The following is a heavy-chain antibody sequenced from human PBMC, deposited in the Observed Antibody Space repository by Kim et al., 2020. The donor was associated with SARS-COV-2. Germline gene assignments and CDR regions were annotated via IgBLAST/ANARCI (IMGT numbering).Heavy chain of an antibody. D-gene: IGHD2-2*01. J-gene: IGHJ6*02. CDR2: ISTSGSTI. CDR1: GFTFSTYE. Sequence: GGSLRLSCAASGFTFSTYEMNWVRQAPGKGLEWISYISTSGSTIYYADSVKGRFTISRDNAKSSLSLQMNSLRAEDTAVYYCARSLYCSSTSCFYGMDVWGQVTTVTVSS. CDR3: ARSLYCSSTSCFYGMDV. V-gene: IGHV3-48*03.